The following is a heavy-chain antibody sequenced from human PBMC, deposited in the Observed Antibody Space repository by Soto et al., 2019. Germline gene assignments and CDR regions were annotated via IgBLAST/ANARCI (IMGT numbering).Heavy chain of an antibody. CDR2: IYYSGST. CDR1: GGYIRSGGYY. J-gene: IGHJ6*02. V-gene: IGHV4-31*03. D-gene: IGHD2-21*02. Sequence: SETLSLTCTVSGGYIRSGGYYCTWIRQHPGKGLEWIGYIYYSGSTYYNPSLKSRVTISVDTSKNQFSLKLSSVTAADTAVYYCARVCGGDCHYGMDVWGQGTTVTVSS. CDR3: ARVCGGDCHYGMDV.